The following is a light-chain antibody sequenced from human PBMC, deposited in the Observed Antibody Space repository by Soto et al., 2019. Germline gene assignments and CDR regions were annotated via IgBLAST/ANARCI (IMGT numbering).Light chain of an antibody. Sequence: DIQMTQSPSSLSASVGDRVTITCRASQSVATYLDWYQQKPGQVPRLLIYTPSSLQSGVPSRFSGSGSGTDFTVTISSLQPEDFATYYCHESYSSPYTFGQGTKLEIK. V-gene: IGKV1-39*01. J-gene: IGKJ2*01. CDR1: QSVATY. CDR2: TPS. CDR3: HESYSSPYT.